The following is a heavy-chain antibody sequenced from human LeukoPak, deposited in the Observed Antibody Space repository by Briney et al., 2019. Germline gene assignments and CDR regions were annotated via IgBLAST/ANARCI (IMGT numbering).Heavy chain of an antibody. CDR2: INPSGGST. CDR3: ARALDYYDSSGSRTGAFDI. D-gene: IGHD3-22*01. J-gene: IGHJ3*02. V-gene: IGHV1-46*01. Sequence: GASVKVPCKASGYTFTSYYMHWVRQAPGQGLEWMGIINPSGGSTSYAQKFQGRVTMTRDTSTSTVYMELSSLRSEDTAVYYCARALDYYDSSGSRTGAFDIWGQGTMVTVSS. CDR1: GYTFTSYY.